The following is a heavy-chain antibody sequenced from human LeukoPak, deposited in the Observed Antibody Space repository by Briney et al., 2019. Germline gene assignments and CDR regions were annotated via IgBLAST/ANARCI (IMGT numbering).Heavy chain of an antibody. J-gene: IGHJ3*02. CDR3: ARDGIQLWLYDAFDI. V-gene: IGHV4-34*01. CDR2: INHSGST. Sequence: SETLSLTCAVYGGSFSGYYWSWIRQPPGKGLEWIGEINHSGSTNYNPPLKSRVTISVDTSKNQFSLKLSSVTAADTAVYYCARDGIQLWLYDAFDIWGQGTMVTVSS. D-gene: IGHD5-18*01. CDR1: GGSFSGYY.